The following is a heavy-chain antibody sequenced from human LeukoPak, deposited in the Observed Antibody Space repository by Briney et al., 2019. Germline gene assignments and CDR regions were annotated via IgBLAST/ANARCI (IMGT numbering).Heavy chain of an antibody. CDR3: ARDNPFKYDYVN. Sequence: SETLSLTCTVSGGSISSGSYYWSWIRQPAGKELEWIGRIYTTGSTNYSPSLKSRVTISADTSKNQFSLRLSSVTAADTAVYYCARDNPFKYDYVNWGQGTLVTVSS. V-gene: IGHV4-61*02. J-gene: IGHJ4*02. CDR2: IYTTGST. D-gene: IGHD3-16*01. CDR1: GGSISSGSYY.